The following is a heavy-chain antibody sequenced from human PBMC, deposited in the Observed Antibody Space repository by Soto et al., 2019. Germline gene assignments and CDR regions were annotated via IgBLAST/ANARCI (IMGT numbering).Heavy chain of an antibody. CDR2: IYYSGST. CDR1: GGSISSYY. J-gene: IGHJ5*02. D-gene: IGHD2-2*02. Sequence: SETLSLTCTVSGGSISSYYWSWIRQPPGKGLEWIGYIYYSGSTNYNPSHKSRVTISVDTSKNQFSLKLSSVTAADTAVFYCARDLVYCSSTSCYKEEPHGWFDPWGQGTLVTVSS. V-gene: IGHV4-59*01. CDR3: ARDLVYCSSTSCYKEEPHGWFDP.